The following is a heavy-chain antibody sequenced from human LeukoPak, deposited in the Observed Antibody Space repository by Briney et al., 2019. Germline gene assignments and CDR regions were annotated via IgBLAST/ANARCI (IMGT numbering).Heavy chain of an antibody. CDR3: SVWGIWFDP. D-gene: IGHD6-19*01. Sequence: SQTLSLTCTVSGGSITGGGYSWNWSRQQPGKGLEWIGYIFDSGNTNYNPSLRSRLSISIDTSKNQFYLRLNSVTAADTAVYFCSVWGIWFDPWGPGTLVAVSS. CDR1: GGSITGGGYS. V-gene: IGHV4-31*03. CDR2: IFDSGNT. J-gene: IGHJ5*02.